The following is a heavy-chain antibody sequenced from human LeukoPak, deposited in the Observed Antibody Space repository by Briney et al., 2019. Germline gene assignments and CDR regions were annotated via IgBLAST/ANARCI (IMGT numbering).Heavy chain of an antibody. D-gene: IGHD1-7*01. V-gene: IGHV3-43*02. J-gene: IGHJ4*02. CDR2: ISGDGGAT. CDR1: GFTFDDYA. Sequence: PGGSLRLSCAASGFTFDDYAMHWVRQAPGKGLEWGSLISGDGGATYYADYVNCRFTISRDHRKNSLYLQMHSMRTEDTAFYYCPKGPYNWNYQIGYYFDSWGQGTLVTVSS. CDR3: PKGPYNWNYQIGYYFDS.